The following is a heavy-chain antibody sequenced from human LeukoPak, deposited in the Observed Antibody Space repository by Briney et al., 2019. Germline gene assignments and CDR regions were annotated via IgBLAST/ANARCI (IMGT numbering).Heavy chain of an antibody. D-gene: IGHD3-22*01. Sequence: SETLPLNCTVSGGSISRYYWSWIRQPAGKGLEWIGRISTSGSTNYNPSLKSRVTMSVDTYKNQFSLKLNSVTAADTAVYYCAGLYYYMDVWGKGTTVNVSS. CDR3: AGLYYYMDV. CDR2: ISTSGST. CDR1: GGSISRYY. J-gene: IGHJ6*03. V-gene: IGHV4-4*07.